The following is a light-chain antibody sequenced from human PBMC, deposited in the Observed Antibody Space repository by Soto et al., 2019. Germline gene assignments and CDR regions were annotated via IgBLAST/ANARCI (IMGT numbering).Light chain of an antibody. J-gene: IGKJ4*01. Sequence: EIVLTQSPDTLSLSPGEGAALSCRASQSISSSYLAWYQQKPGQPPRLLIFSASSRAAGIPTRFSGSGSGTDFTLTISRLEPEDVAVYYCQQYDTSMLSFGGGTKVEI. CDR2: SAS. CDR3: QQYDTSMLS. CDR1: QSISSSY. V-gene: IGKV3-20*01.